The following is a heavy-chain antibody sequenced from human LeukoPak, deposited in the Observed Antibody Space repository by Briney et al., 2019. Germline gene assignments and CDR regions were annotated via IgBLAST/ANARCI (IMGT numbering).Heavy chain of an antibody. V-gene: IGHV1-2*04. Sequence: ASVKVSCKASGYTFTGYYMHWVRQAPGQGLGGMGWINPNSGGTNYAQKFQGWVTMTRDTSISTAYMELSRLRSDDTAVYYCAREENYDILTGYGVYYYYGMDVWGQGTTVTVSS. J-gene: IGHJ6*02. CDR3: AREENYDILTGYGVYYYYGMDV. CDR2: INPNSGGT. D-gene: IGHD3-9*01. CDR1: GYTFTGYY.